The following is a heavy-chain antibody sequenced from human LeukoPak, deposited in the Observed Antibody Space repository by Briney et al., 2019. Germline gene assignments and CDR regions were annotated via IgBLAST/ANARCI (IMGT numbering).Heavy chain of an antibody. CDR2: ISYDGSNK. J-gene: IGHJ6*02. D-gene: IGHD2-15*01. CDR1: GFTFSNYG. CDR3: AKDEVVAATLGYYYGMDV. V-gene: IGHV3-30*18. Sequence: PGRSLRLSCAVSGFTFSNYGMHWVRQAPGKGLEWVAVISYDGSNKYYADSVKGRFTISRDNSKNTLYLQMNSLRAEDTAVYYCAKDEVVAATLGYYYGMDVWGQGTTVTVSS.